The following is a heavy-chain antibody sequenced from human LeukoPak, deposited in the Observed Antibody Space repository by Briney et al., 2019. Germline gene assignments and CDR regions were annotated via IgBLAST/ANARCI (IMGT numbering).Heavy chain of an antibody. CDR1: GGSFSDYY. CDR3: ARWVVAADYYYMDV. D-gene: IGHD2-15*01. J-gene: IGHJ6*03. CDR2: INHSGST. V-gene: IGHV4-34*01. Sequence: SETLSLTCAVYGGSFSDYYWTWIRQPPGKGLEWIGEINHSGSTNYNPSLKSRVTISVDTSKNQFSLKLSSVTAADTAVYYCARWVVAADYYYMDVRGKGTTVTVSS.